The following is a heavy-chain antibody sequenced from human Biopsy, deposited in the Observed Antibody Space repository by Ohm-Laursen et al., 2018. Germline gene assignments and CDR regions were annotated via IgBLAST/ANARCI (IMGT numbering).Heavy chain of an antibody. D-gene: IGHD3-10*01. CDR2: VFRNEAT. CDR1: DGSINDYF. Sequence: SETLSLTCHVSDGSINDYFWSWVRQPAGKGLEWIGRVFRNEATNYNPSLKGRVTMSIDRSKSQFSLTLRSVTAADTAVYYCTNSLGGAYWGPGILVTVSS. J-gene: IGHJ4*02. V-gene: IGHV4-4*07. CDR3: TNSLGGAY.